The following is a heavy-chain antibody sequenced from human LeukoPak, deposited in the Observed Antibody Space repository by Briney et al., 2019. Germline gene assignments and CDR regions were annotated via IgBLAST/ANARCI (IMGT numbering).Heavy chain of an antibody. D-gene: IGHD6-13*01. J-gene: IGHJ4*02. CDR3: ARDGIAAAASDY. V-gene: IGHV3-7*01. Sequence: GGSLRLSCVASGFTFSSYWMSWVRQAPGKGLEWVANIKQDGSEKYYVDSVKGRFTISRDNAKNSLYLQMSSLRAEDTAVYYCARDGIAAAASDYWGQGTLVTVSS. CDR2: IKQDGSEK. CDR1: GFTFSSYW.